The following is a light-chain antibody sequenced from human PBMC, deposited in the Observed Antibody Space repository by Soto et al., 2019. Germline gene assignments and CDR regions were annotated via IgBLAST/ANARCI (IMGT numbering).Light chain of an antibody. J-gene: IGLJ1*01. V-gene: IGLV2-14*01. CDR1: SSDVGGYNS. CDR3: SSYTSITALV. CDR2: DVT. Sequence: QSVLTQPASVSGSPGQSITISCTGTSSDVGGYNSVSWYQQHPGKVPKIIIYDVTIRPSGVPDRFSASKSGNTASLTISGLQAEDEADYYCSSYTSITALVFGTGTKLTVL.